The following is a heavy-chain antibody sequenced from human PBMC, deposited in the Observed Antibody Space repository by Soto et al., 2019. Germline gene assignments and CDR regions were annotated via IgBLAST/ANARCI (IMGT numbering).Heavy chain of an antibody. Sequence: LSLTCTVSGGSISSGVYYWSWIRQHPGKGLEWIGYIYYSGSTYYHPSLKSRLTISVDTSKNQFSLKLSSVTAADTAVYYCARVSAAAGSAFDIWGQGTMVTVSS. V-gene: IGHV4-31*03. CDR1: GGSISSGVYY. CDR3: ARVSAAAGSAFDI. D-gene: IGHD6-13*01. J-gene: IGHJ3*02. CDR2: IYYSGST.